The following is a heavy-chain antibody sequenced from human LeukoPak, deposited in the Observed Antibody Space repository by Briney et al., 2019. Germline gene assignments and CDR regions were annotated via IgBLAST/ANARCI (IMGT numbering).Heavy chain of an antibody. CDR1: GGSISRSSYF. V-gene: IGHV4-39*02. Sequence: SETLSLTCTVSGGSISRSSYFWGWIRQPPGKGLEWIGSIYYSGSTYYNPSLKSRVTISVDTSKNQFSLKLSSVTAADTAVYYCARDHCSSTSCYANWFDPWGQGTLVTVSS. CDR3: ARDHCSSTSCYANWFDP. D-gene: IGHD2-2*01. CDR2: IYYSGST. J-gene: IGHJ5*02.